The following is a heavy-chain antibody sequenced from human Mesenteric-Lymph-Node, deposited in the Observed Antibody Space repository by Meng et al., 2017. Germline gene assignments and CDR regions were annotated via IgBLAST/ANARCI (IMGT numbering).Heavy chain of an antibody. J-gene: IGHJ4*02. V-gene: IGHV3-23*01. CDR3: ARDHGSGSDYRVFDY. CDR1: GFTFSSYA. D-gene: IGHD3-10*01. CDR2: ISGSGGST. Sequence: GESLKISCAASGFTFSSYAMSWVRQAPGKGLEWVSAISGSGGSTYYADSVKGRFTISRDNSKNTLYLQMNSLRAEDTAVYYCARDHGSGSDYRVFDYWGQGTLVTVSS.